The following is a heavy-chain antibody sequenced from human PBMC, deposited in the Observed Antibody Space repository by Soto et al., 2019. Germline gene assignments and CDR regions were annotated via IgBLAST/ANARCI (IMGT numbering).Heavy chain of an antibody. CDR1: GGTFSTSA. CDR3: ARDKDRLQLGGNYYYILDV. Sequence: QVQLVQSGAEVKNPGSSVKVSCKASGGTFSTSAISWVRQAPGQGLEWVGGIMPVFPTPDYAQNFQGRVTITADESTTTAYLELTSLRADDTAVYYWARDKDRLQLGGNYYYILDVWGQGTAITVSS. V-gene: IGHV1-69*12. CDR2: IMPVFPTP. D-gene: IGHD1-1*01. J-gene: IGHJ6*02.